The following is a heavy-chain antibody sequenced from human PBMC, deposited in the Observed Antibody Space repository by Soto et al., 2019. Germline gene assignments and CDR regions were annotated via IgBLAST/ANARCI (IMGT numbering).Heavy chain of an antibody. CDR2: VTANGGST. CDR1: GFTFSVYA. J-gene: IGHJ6*02. Sequence: GGSLRLSCAATGFTFSVYAMTWVRQAPGKGLEWVSAVTANGGSTYSADSVKGRFTISRDNSKNTLFLQMNSLRAEDTAVYYCASLGVGDWANYYYYYGMDVWGQGTTVTISS. V-gene: IGHV3-23*01. D-gene: IGHD2-21*02. CDR3: ASLGVGDWANYYYYYGMDV.